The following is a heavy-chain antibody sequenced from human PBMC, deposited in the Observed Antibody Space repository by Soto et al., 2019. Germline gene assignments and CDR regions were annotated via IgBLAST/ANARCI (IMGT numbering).Heavy chain of an antibody. CDR2: IYSGGST. J-gene: IGHJ6*03. CDR1: GFTVSSNY. D-gene: IGHD3-10*01. V-gene: IGHV3-53*04. CDR3: ARGRGGYYYYYMDV. Sequence: GGSLRLSCAASGFTVSSNYMSWVRQAPGKGLEWVSVIYSGGSTYYADSVKGRFTISRHNSKNTLYLQMNSLRAEDTAVYYCARGRGGYYYYYMDVWGKGTTVTVSS.